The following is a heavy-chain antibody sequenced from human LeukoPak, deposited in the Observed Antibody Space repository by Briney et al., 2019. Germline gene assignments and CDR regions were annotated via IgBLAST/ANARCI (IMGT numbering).Heavy chain of an antibody. V-gene: IGHV4-39*01. D-gene: IGHD6-13*01. Sequence: SETLSLTCTVSGGSISSRPYYWGWIRQPPGKGLEWLGSFDYSGSTYYKPSLKSRVTISVDTSKNQFSLKLSSVTAADTAVYYCARLVVSSWYHEVLLGRDYWGQGTLVTVSS. CDR2: FDYSGST. CDR1: GGSISSRPYY. CDR3: ARLVVSSWYHEVLLGRDY. J-gene: IGHJ4*02.